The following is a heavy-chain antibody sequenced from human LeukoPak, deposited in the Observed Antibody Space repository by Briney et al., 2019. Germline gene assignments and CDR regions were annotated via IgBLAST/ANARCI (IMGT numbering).Heavy chain of an antibody. CDR1: GFTVSSNY. CDR3: ARSYWYRFDY. V-gene: IGHV3-53*01. D-gene: IGHD2-8*02. J-gene: IGHJ4*02. Sequence: GGSLRLSCAASGFTVSSNYMSWVRQAPGKGLEWVSVIYSGGSTYYADSVKGRFTISRDNSKNTLYLQMNSLKTEDTAVYYCARSYWYRFDYWGQGTLVTVSS. CDR2: IYSGGST.